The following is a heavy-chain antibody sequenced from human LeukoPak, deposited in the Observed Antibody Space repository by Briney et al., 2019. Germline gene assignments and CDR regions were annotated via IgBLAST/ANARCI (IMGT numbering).Heavy chain of an antibody. CDR3: ARGPYGDEGFDY. D-gene: IGHD4-17*01. J-gene: IGHJ4*02. CDR1: GYSFSSYA. Sequence: ASVKVSCKASGYSFSSYAIIWVRQVPGQGLEWMGWISAFSGDTTYEQKLQGRVTMTTDTSTSTVYMELRSLRSDDTAVYYCARGPYGDEGFDYWGQGTLVAVSS. CDR2: ISAFSGDT. V-gene: IGHV1-18*01.